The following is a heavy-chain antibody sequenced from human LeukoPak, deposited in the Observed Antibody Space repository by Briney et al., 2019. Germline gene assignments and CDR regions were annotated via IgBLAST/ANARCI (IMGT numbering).Heavy chain of an antibody. V-gene: IGHV4-59*12. Sequence: PSETLSLTCAVSGGSISSYYWSWIRQPPGKGLEWIGYIYYSGSTNYNPSLKSRVTISVDTSKNQFSLKLSSVTAADTAVYYCARDGTTGRGAFDIWGQGTMVTVSS. J-gene: IGHJ3*02. D-gene: IGHD4-17*01. CDR3: ARDGTTGRGAFDI. CDR2: IYYSGST. CDR1: GGSISSYY.